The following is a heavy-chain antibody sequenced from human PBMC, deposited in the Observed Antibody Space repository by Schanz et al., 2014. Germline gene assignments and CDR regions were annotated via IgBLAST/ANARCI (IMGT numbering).Heavy chain of an antibody. J-gene: IGHJ4*02. D-gene: IGHD1-26*01. CDR1: GFTFRGYA. CDR3: ARSRSGFYFDY. Sequence: EVQLLESGGGLVQPGGSLRLSCAASGFTFRGYAMSWVRQAPGRGLEWVSFIYIGGNTYYADSVKGRFTISRDNAKNTLYLQMNTLRAEDTAVYYCARSRSGFYFDYWGQGTLVTVSS. CDR2: IYIGGNT. V-gene: IGHV3-66*01.